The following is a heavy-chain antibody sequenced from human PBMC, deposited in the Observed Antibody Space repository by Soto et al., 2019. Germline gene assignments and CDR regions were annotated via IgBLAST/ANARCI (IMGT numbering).Heavy chain of an antibody. CDR1: GYSFTSYW. V-gene: IGHV5-51*01. CDR3: ARAHIVVVPAAALPYFDY. D-gene: IGHD2-2*01. Sequence: GESLKISCKGSGYSFTSYWIGWVRQMPGKGLEWMGIIYPGDSDTRYSPSFQGQVTISADKSISTAYLQWSSLKASDTAMYYCARAHIVVVPAAALPYFDYWGKGTLVTVSS. J-gene: IGHJ4*02. CDR2: IYPGDSDT.